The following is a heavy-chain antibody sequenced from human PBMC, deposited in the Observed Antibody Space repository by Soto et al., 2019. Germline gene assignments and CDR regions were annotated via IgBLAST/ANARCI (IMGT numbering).Heavy chain of an antibody. J-gene: IGHJ6*02. Sequence: APVKVSCKPSGYIFSGYYRSWVRQAPGPGLEWMGILHHSGASPSYAQKFPGRVTMTRDTSTSTVYMELSSLRSSDTAVYSCAGVSSRGTCDLYYYGLYLWGQGTTVTVSS. CDR3: AGVSSRGTCDLYYYGLYL. V-gene: IGHV1-46*01. CDR2: LHHSGASP. CDR1: GYIFSGYY. D-gene: IGHD2-15*01.